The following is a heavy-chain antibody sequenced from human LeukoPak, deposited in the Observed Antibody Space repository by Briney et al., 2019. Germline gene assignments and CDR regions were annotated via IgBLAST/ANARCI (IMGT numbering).Heavy chain of an antibody. J-gene: IGHJ4*02. CDR2: ISWDGGST. V-gene: IGHV3-43*01. CDR1: GFTFDDYT. CDR3: ARDQGPGSCSSTSCYWQIDY. D-gene: IGHD2-2*01. Sequence: GGSLRLSCAASGFTFDDYTMHWVRQAPGKGLEWVSLISWDGGSTYYADSVKGRFTISRDNAKNSLYLQMNSLRAEDTAVYYCARDQGPGSCSSTSCYWQIDYWGQGTLVTVSS.